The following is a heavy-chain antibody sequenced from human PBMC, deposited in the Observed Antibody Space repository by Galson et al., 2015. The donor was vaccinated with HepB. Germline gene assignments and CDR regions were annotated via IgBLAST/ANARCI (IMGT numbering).Heavy chain of an antibody. J-gene: IGHJ6*02. Sequence: SLRLSCAASGFTFSAYSINWVRQAPGKGLEWVSYISSSSTTIYYADSVKGRLTISRDNAKNSLYLQMNNLRDEDTAVYYCARDDRALRDSGTYYSLFGMDVWGQGTTVTVSS. V-gene: IGHV3-48*02. D-gene: IGHD1-26*01. CDR3: ARDDRALRDSGTYYSLFGMDV. CDR1: GFTFSAYS. CDR2: ISSSSTTI.